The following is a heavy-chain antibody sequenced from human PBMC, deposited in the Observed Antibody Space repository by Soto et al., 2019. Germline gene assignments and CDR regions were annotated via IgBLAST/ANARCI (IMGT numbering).Heavy chain of an antibody. J-gene: IGHJ4*02. Sequence: SETLSLTCTVSGGSISSYYWIWIRQPPGKGLEWIGYIYYSGSTNYNPSLKSRVTISVDTSKNQFSLKLSSVTAADTAVYYCARHFSGYSHFDYWGQGTLVTVSS. CDR2: IYYSGST. V-gene: IGHV4-59*08. CDR3: ARHFSGYSHFDY. D-gene: IGHD6-13*01. CDR1: GGSISSYY.